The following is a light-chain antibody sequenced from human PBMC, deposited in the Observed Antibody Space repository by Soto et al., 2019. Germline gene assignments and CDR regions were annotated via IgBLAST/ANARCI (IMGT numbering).Light chain of an antibody. Sequence: DIQMTQSPCSLSASVGDRVTITCRASQVINNYLAWYQQKPGKVPKLLIYAASTLQSGVPLRFSGSGSGTDFTLTISSLQPEDVATYYCQKYNSAPWTLGQGTKVEIK. J-gene: IGKJ1*01. CDR3: QKYNSAPWT. V-gene: IGKV1-27*01. CDR2: AAS. CDR1: QVINNY.